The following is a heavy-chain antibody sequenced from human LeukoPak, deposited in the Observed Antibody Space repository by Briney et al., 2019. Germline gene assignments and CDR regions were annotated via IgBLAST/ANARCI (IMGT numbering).Heavy chain of an antibody. CDR2: TYYRSKWYN. Sequence: SQTLSLTCAISGDSVSSNSAAWNWIRQSPSRGLEWLGRTYYRSKWYNDYAVSVKSRITINPDTSKNQFSQQLNSVTPEDTAVYYCAREGIAARQVRRYGMDVWGQGTTVTVSS. CDR3: AREGIAARQVRRYGMDV. J-gene: IGHJ6*02. V-gene: IGHV6-1*01. D-gene: IGHD6-6*01. CDR1: GDSVSSNSAA.